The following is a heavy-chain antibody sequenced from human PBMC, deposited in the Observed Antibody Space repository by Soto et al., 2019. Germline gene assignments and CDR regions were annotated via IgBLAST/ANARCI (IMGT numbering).Heavy chain of an antibody. D-gene: IGHD3-10*01. Sequence: QVQLVQSGTEVRKPGSSVKVSCKASGGTFDSNAISWVRLAPGQGLEWMGGIIPMFGPINNAQKFQDRVNLTADAAANIVYMELSSRKAEDTARYYCAREGLTFGPGAGGGAFDIWGQGKLVTVCS. CDR1: GGTFDSNA. CDR3: AREGLTFGPGAGGGAFDI. CDR2: IIPMFGPI. V-gene: IGHV1-69*12. J-gene: IGHJ3*02.